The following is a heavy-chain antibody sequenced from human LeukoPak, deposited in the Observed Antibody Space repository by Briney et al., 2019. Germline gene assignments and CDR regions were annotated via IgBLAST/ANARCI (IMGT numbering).Heavy chain of an antibody. J-gene: IGHJ3*02. CDR3: ASESRGGMDDAFDI. D-gene: IGHD3-16*01. Sequence: SETLSLTCTVPGGSISSGGYYWSWIRQHPGKCLEWIGYIYYSGSTYYHPSLKSRVTISVDMSKNQFSLKLSSVTAADRAVYYWASESRGGMDDAFDIWGQGTMVTVSS. CDR1: GGSISSGGYY. CDR2: IYYSGST. V-gene: IGHV4-31*03.